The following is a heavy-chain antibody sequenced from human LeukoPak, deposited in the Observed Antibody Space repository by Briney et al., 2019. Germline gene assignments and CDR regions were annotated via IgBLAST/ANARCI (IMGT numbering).Heavy chain of an antibody. V-gene: IGHV3-30*02. Sequence: GGSLRPSCAASGFTFDDYAMHWVRQAPGKGLEWVAYIQYDGSNEQYADSVKGRFSISRDSSKNILYLQMNSLRAEDTAVYYCAKDRCSNGVGCYYYYMDVWGKGTTVTISS. J-gene: IGHJ6*03. CDR3: AKDRCSNGVGCYYYYMDV. CDR2: IQYDGSNE. CDR1: GFTFDDYA. D-gene: IGHD2-8*01.